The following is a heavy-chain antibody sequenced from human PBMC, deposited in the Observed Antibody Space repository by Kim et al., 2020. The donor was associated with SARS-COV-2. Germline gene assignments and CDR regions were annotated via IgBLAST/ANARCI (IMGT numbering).Heavy chain of an antibody. D-gene: IGHD4-17*01. CDR1: GFTFSSYG. CDR2: ISYDGSNK. Sequence: RGSLRLSCAASGFTFSSYGMHWVRQAPGKGLEWVAVISYDGSNKYYADSVKGRFTISRDNSKNTLYLQMNSLRAEDTAVYYCAKDHPSLRRTVTRGKWFDPWGQGTLVTVSS. J-gene: IGHJ5*02. V-gene: IGHV3-30*18. CDR3: AKDHPSLRRTVTRGKWFDP.